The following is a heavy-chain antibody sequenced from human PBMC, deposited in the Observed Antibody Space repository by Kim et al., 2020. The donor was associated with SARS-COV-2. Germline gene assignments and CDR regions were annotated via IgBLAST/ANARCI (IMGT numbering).Heavy chain of an antibody. D-gene: IGHD3-10*01. V-gene: IGHV4-31*02. CDR2: GRN. CDR3: AREESGDFDY. J-gene: IGHJ4*02. Sequence: GRNYYNPSLKGRVTISVDTSKNLCSLKLSSVTAADTAVYYCAREESGDFDYWGQGTLVTVSS.